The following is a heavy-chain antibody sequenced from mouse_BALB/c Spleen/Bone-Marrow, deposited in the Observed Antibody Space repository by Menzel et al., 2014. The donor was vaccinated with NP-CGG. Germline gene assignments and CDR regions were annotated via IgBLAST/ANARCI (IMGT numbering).Heavy chain of an antibody. Sequence: LVKTGASVKISCKASGYSFTGYYMHWVKQSYGKSLEWIGYISCYNGATSYNQKFKGKATFTVDTSSSTAYMQFNSLTSEDSAVNYSARGDGYYVDFDYWGQGTTLTVSS. CDR1: GYSFTGYY. CDR3: ARGDGYYVDFDY. CDR2: ISCYNGAT. V-gene: IGHV1S34*01. J-gene: IGHJ2*01. D-gene: IGHD2-3*01.